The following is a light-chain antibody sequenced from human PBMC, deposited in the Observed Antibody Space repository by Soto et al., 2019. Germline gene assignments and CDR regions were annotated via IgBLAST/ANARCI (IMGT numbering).Light chain of an antibody. CDR1: SGHSSYI. CDR3: ETWDSNTRV. J-gene: IGLJ3*02. V-gene: IGLV4-60*02. CDR2: LEGSGSY. Sequence: QSVLTQSSSASASLGSSVKLTCTLSSGHSSYIIAWHQQQPGKAPRYLMKLEGSGSYNKGSGVPDRFSGSSSGADRYLTMSKLQFEDEADYYCETWDSNTRVFGGGTKLTVL.